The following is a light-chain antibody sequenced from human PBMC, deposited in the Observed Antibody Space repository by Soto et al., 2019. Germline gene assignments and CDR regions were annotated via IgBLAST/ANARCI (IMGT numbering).Light chain of an antibody. CDR3: QQTSSAPFT. CDR2: DAA. Sequence: DIQMTQSPYSLSAAVGDRVTITCRASQNINTYLNWYQQKPGKAPKLLIFDAASSQSGVPSRFSGSASRTDLTLTITRLHPEDFETYYCQQTSSAPFTIGPGTKVDIK. J-gene: IGKJ3*01. V-gene: IGKV1-39*01. CDR1: QNINTY.